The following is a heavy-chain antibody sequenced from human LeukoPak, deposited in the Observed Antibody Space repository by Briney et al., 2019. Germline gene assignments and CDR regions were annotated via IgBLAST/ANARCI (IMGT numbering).Heavy chain of an antibody. V-gene: IGHV3-30*18. CDR1: GFTFSTYG. Sequence: GGSLRLSCAVSGFTFSTYGIHWVRQAPGKGLEWVALITYDGSTVYYADSVKGRFTISRDNSKNTLFLQMNSLRAEDTAVYYCAKGYPPMTTVTLPFDYWGQGTLVTVSS. D-gene: IGHD4-17*01. CDR3: AKGYPPMTTVTLPFDY. J-gene: IGHJ4*02. CDR2: ITYDGSTV.